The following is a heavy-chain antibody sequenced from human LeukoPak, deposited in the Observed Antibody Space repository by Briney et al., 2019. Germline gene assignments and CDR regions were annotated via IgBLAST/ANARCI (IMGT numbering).Heavy chain of an antibody. CDR3: ARGITMIVVVHPGRAFDI. CDR2: INHSGGST. J-gene: IGHJ3*02. Sequence: WASVKVSCKASGYTFTSYYMHWVRQAPGQGLEWMGIINHSGGSTSYAQKFQGRVTMTRDTSTSTVYMELSSLRSEDTAVYYCARGITMIVVVHPGRAFDIWGQGTMVTVSS. V-gene: IGHV1-46*01. D-gene: IGHD3-22*01. CDR1: GYTFTSYY.